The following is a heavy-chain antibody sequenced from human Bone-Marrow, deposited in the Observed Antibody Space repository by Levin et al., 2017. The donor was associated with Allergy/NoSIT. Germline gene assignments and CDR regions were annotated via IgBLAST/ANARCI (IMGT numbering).Heavy chain of an antibody. V-gene: IGHV3-11*01. Sequence: GESLKISCATSGFTFSDYYMSWIRQAPGKGLEWVSYITFDGDIIHYADSVRGRFTISRDNAKNSLYLQMNSLRVEDTAVYYCARGQRDGYNYVFDSWGQGTLVAVSS. CDR2: ITFDGDII. J-gene: IGHJ4*02. CDR3: ARGQRDGYNYVFDS. CDR1: GFTFSDYY. D-gene: IGHD5-24*01.